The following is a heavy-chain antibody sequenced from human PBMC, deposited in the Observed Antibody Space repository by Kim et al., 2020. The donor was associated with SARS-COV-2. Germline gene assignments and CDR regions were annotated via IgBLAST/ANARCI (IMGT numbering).Heavy chain of an antibody. CDR1: GYSFTSYW. V-gene: IGHV5-51*01. Sequence: GESLKISCKGSGYSFTSYWIGWVRQMPGKGLEWMGIIYPGDSDTRYSPSFQGQVTISADKSISTAYLQWSSLKASDTAMYYCARLKGVATMGTDYGMDVWGQGTTVTVSS. CDR2: IYPGDSDT. D-gene: IGHD5-12*01. CDR3: ARLKGVATMGTDYGMDV. J-gene: IGHJ6*02.